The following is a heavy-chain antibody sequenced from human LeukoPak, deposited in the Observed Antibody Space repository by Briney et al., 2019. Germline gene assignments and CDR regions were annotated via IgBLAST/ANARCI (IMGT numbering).Heavy chain of an antibody. Sequence: SETLSLTCTVSGGSISSYYWSWIRQPPGKGLEWIGYIYYSGSTNYNPSLKSRVTISVDTSKNQFSLKLSSVTAADTAVYYRARYKRVAVAGYNWFDPWGQGTLVTVSS. CDR3: ARYKRVAVAGYNWFDP. CDR1: GGSISSYY. D-gene: IGHD6-19*01. J-gene: IGHJ5*02. V-gene: IGHV4-59*01. CDR2: IYYSGST.